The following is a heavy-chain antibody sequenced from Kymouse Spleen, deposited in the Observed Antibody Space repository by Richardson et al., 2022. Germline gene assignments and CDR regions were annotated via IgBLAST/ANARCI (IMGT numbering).Heavy chain of an antibody. CDR2: INHSGST. D-gene: IGHD1-7*01. CDR1: GGSFSGYY. V-gene: IGHV4-34*01. Sequence: QVQLQQWGAGLLKPSETLSLTCAVYGGSFSGYYWSWIRQPPGKGLEWIGEINHSGSTNYNPSLKSRVTISVDTSKNQFSLKLSSVTAADTAVYYCARGRITGTTSLFDYWGQGTLVTVSS. CDR3: ARGRITGTTSLFDY. J-gene: IGHJ4*02.